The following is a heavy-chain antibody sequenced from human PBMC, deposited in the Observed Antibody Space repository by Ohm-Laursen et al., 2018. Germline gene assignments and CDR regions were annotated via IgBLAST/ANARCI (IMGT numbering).Heavy chain of an antibody. J-gene: IGHJ4*02. V-gene: IGHV1-18*01. CDR2: ISPYSGQT. D-gene: IGHD3-10*01. Sequence: ASVKVSCNASGYTFDSFGITWVRQAPGQGLEWMGWISPYSGQTKYALKLQGRVTMTTDTSTSTAYMDVRGLRSDDPAVYYCARGDTYGFDYWGQGTLVTVSS. CDR1: GYTFDSFG. CDR3: ARGDTYGFDY.